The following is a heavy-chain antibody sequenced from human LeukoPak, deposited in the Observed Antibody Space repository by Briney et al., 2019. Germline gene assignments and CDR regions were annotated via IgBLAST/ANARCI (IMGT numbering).Heavy chain of an antibody. D-gene: IGHD3-10*01. J-gene: IGHJ4*02. CDR1: GFTFSSYG. CDR3: AKVSDYYGSGSYFDY. CDR2: ISGSGGST. V-gene: IGHV3-23*01. Sequence: GGSLRLSCAASGFTFSSYGMSWVRQAAGKGLEWVSAISGSGGSTYYADSVKGRFTISRDNSKNTLYLQMNSLRAEDTAVYYCAKVSDYYGSGSYFDYWGQGTLVTVSS.